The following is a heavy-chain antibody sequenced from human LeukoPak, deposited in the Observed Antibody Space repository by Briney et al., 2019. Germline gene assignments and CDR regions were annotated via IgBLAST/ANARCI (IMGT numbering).Heavy chain of an antibody. CDR3: AREDYYYYMDV. CDR1: GFTFSDYY. Sequence: GGSLRLSCAASGFTFSDYYMSWIRQAPGKGLEWVSYISGSGTTIYYTDSVKGRLTTPRDNAKNLLYLQMNSLRAEDTAVYYCAREDYYYYMDVWGKGTTVTVSS. CDR2: ISGSGTTI. J-gene: IGHJ6*03. V-gene: IGHV3-11*04.